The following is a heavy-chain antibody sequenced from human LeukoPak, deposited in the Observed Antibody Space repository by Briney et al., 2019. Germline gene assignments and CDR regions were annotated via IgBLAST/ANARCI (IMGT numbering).Heavy chain of an antibody. J-gene: IGHJ3*02. V-gene: IGHV4-34*01. CDR2: INHSGST. Sequence: PSETLSLTCAVYGGSFSGYYWSWIRQPPGKGLEWIGEINHSGSTNYNPSLKSRVTISVDTSKNQFSLKLSSVTAADTAVYYCASDSSGYYYFDAFDIWGQGTMVTVSS. D-gene: IGHD3-22*01. CDR3: ASDSSGYYYFDAFDI. CDR1: GGSFSGYY.